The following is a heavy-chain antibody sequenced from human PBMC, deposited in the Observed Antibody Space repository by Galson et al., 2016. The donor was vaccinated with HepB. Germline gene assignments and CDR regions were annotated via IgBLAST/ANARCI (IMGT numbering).Heavy chain of an antibody. J-gene: IGHJ3*02. V-gene: IGHV3-74*01. CDR1: GFTFSSYW. CDR2: VKSDEIST. CDR3: ARSDAFDI. Sequence: SLRLSCAASGFTFSSYWMHWARQAPGKGLEWVSRVKSDEISTSYADSVKGRFTISRDNAKNTLYLQMNSLRAEDTAVYYCARSDAFDIWGQGTMVTVSS.